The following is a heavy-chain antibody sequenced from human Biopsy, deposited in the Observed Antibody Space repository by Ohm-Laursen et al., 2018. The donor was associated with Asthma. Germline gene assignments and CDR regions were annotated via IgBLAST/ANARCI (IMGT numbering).Heavy chain of an antibody. J-gene: IGHJ4*02. V-gene: IGHV3-30*18. CDR3: AKDRVRINSAYYFDY. CDR2: ILSDGRDK. D-gene: IGHD3-10*01. CDR1: GFTFSSYG. Sequence: SLRLSCTASGFTFSSYGMHWVRQAPGKGLEWVAVILSDGRDKYYADSVKGRFTISGDNSKNTLYLHMHSLRAEDTAVYFCAKDRVRINSAYYFDYWGQGTLVTVSS.